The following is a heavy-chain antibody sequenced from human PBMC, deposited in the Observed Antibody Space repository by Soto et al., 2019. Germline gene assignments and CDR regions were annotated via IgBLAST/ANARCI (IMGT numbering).Heavy chain of an antibody. Sequence: SETLSLTRAVSGYSISSGYYWGWIRQPPGKGLEWIGSISHSGSTFYNPSLKSRVTISVDTSKNQFSVKLNSVTAADTAVYYCARPIVGATTGFDYWGLGTLVTVS. J-gene: IGHJ4*02. CDR3: ARPIVGATTGFDY. D-gene: IGHD1-26*01. V-gene: IGHV4-38-2*01. CDR2: ISHSGST. CDR1: GYSISSGYY.